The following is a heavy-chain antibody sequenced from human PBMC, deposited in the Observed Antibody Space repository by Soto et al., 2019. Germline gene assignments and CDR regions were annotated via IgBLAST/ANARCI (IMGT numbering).Heavy chain of an antibody. CDR2: IIPVFGTA. CDR3: ARDRWGSYSFDS. CDR1: GGVFRNYA. Sequence: QVQLVQSGAEVKKPGSSVKVSCKASGGVFRNYAINWVRQAPGQGLEWMGGIIPVFGTADYPQKFQGRVTITADEPTTTEYMELTSLKTEDTAVYFCARDRWGSYSFDSWGQGTLVNVAS. V-gene: IGHV1-69*01. D-gene: IGHD1-26*01. J-gene: IGHJ5*01.